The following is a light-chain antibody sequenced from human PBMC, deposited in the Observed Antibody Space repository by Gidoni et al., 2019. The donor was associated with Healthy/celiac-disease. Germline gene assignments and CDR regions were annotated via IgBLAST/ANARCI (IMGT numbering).Light chain of an antibody. J-gene: IGLJ3*02. V-gene: IGLV8-61*01. Sequence: QTLVTQEPSCSVSPGGTVTLTCGLSSGSVSTSYYPSWYQQTPGQAPRTPIYSTNNRSSGVPDRFSGSILGNKAALTITGAQADDESDYYCVLYMGSGIWVFGGGTKLTVL. CDR2: STN. CDR3: VLYMGSGIWV. CDR1: SGSVSTSYY.